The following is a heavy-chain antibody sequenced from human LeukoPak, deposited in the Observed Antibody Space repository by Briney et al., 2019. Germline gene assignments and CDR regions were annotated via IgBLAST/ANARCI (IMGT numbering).Heavy chain of an antibody. V-gene: IGHV4-30-2*01. CDR1: GGSISSGGYY. D-gene: IGHD1-26*01. J-gene: IGHJ3*02. Sequence: PSQTLSLTCTVSGGSISSGGYYWSWIRQPPGKGLEWIGYIYHSGSTYYNPSLKSRVTISVDRSKNQFSLKLSSVTAADTAVYYCARYRAHSIVGATRAFDIWGQGTMVTVSS. CDR3: ARYRAHSIVGATRAFDI. CDR2: IYHSGST.